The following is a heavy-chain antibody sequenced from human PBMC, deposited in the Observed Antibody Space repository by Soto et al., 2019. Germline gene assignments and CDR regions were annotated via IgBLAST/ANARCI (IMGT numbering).Heavy chain of an antibody. D-gene: IGHD3-3*01. V-gene: IGHV3-30-3*01. Sequence: GGSLRLSCAASGFTFSSYAMHWVRQAPGKGLEWVAVISYDGSNKYYADSVKGRFTISRDNSKNTLYLQMNSLRAEDTAVYYCAKDRDDFWGGYYLMDVWGQGTTVTVSS. J-gene: IGHJ6*02. CDR1: GFTFSSYA. CDR3: AKDRDDFWGGYYLMDV. CDR2: ISYDGSNK.